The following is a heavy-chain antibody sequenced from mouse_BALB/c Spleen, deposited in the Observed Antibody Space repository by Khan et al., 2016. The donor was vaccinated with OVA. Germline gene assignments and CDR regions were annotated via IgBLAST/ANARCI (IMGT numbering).Heavy chain of an antibody. Sequence: QVQLQQSGAGLVKPGASVKLSCKASGYTFTSYQMYWVKQRPGQGLEWIGEINPNNGGTNFNEKFKSKATLTVDKSSSTAFMQLSSLTSVDSAVYYCIRGGYGGFAYWGQGTLVTVSA. D-gene: IGHD3-1*01. J-gene: IGHJ3*01. CDR2: INPNNGGT. CDR1: GYTFTSYQ. CDR3: IRGGYGGFAY. V-gene: IGHV1S81*02.